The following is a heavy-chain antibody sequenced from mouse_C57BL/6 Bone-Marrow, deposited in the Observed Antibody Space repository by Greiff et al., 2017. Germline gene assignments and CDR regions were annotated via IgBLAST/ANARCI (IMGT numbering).Heavy chain of an antibody. CDR2: IDPETGGT. V-gene: IGHV1-15*01. CDR3: TRDDYFYYYAMDY. CDR1: GYTFTDYE. D-gene: IGHD2-4*01. Sequence: QVQLKESGAELVRPGASVTLSCKASGYTFTDYEMPWVKQTPVHGLEWIGAIDPETGGTTYNQKFKGKAILTADKSSSTAYMELRSRTSEDSAVNYWTRDDYFYYYAMDYWVQGTSVTGSS. J-gene: IGHJ4*01.